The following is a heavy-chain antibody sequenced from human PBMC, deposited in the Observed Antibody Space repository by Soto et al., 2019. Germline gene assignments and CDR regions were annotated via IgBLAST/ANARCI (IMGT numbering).Heavy chain of an antibody. Sequence: EVPLVESGGGLVQPGGSLRLSCTASASVGSSAYMSWVRQAPGKGLEWVSLLYSGGRTYYADSVKGRFTISRDKSKNTLYLQMNSLRVEDTAVYYCARDDHWNDEYYYGMDVWGQGTTVTVSS. D-gene: IGHD1-1*01. CDR1: ASVGSSAY. CDR3: ARDDHWNDEYYYGMDV. J-gene: IGHJ6*02. V-gene: IGHV3-66*01. CDR2: LYSGGRT.